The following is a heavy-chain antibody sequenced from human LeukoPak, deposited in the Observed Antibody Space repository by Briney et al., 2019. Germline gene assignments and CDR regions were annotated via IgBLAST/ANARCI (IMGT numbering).Heavy chain of an antibody. V-gene: IGHV4-39*01. CDR1: GGSISSSSYY. J-gene: IGHJ4*02. CDR2: IYYSGGT. Sequence: PSETLSLTCTVSGGSISSSSYYWGWIRQPPGKGLEWIGSIYYSGGTYYNPSLKSRVTISVDTSKNQFSLKLSSVTAADTAVYYCAWMASLFDYWGQGTLVTVSS. CDR3: AWMASLFDY. D-gene: IGHD5-24*01.